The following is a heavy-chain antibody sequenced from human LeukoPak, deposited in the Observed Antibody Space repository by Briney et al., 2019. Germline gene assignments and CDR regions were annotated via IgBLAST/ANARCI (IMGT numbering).Heavy chain of an antibody. D-gene: IGHD2-2*01. J-gene: IGHJ4*02. CDR2: IYTSGST. CDR3: ARDGVDCSSTSCYTGYFDY. V-gene: IGHV4-4*07. Sequence: SETLSLTCTVSGGSISSYYWSWIRQPAGKGLEWIGRIYTSGSTNYNPSLKSRVTMSVDTSKNQFSLKLSSVTAADTAVYYCARDGVDCSSTSCYTGYFDYWGQGTLVTVSS. CDR1: GGSISSYY.